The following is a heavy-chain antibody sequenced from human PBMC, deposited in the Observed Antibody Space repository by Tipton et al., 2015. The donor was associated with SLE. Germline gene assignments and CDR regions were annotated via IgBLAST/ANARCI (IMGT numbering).Heavy chain of an antibody. D-gene: IGHD2-2*01. Sequence: TLPLTCSVYGDSLSGQYWSWIRQPPGKGLEWIGEVFRGGSTNYSPSLESRVTITVDMSKNQFSLGLISVTAADTAVYYCARGCSSSTCEPFYFFGMDVWGQGTTVTVSS. CDR3: ARGCSSSTCEPFYFFGMDV. CDR2: VFRGGST. J-gene: IGHJ6*02. V-gene: IGHV4-34*01. CDR1: GDSLSGQY.